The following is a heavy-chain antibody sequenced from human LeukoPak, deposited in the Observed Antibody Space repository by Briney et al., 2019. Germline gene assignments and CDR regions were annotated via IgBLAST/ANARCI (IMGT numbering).Heavy chain of an antibody. CDR3: ARRRGDV. CDR2: LNQDGSEK. Sequence: QPGGSLRLSCAASGFTFSSYAMHWVRQAPGKGLEWVAILNQDGSEKYYVDSVKGRFTISRDNAENSLYLQMNSLGVEDTAIYYCARRRGDVWGQGTTVTVSS. J-gene: IGHJ6*02. V-gene: IGHV3-7*05. CDR1: GFTFSSYA.